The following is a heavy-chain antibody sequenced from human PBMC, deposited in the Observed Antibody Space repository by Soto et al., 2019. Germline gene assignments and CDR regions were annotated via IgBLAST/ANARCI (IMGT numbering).Heavy chain of an antibody. CDR3: ARGGSGSYYPYWFDP. CDR1: GGTFSSYA. V-gene: IGHV1-69*13. CDR2: IIPIFGTA. D-gene: IGHD1-26*01. Sequence: ASVKVSCKASGGTFSSYAISWVRQAPGQGLEWMGGIIPIFGTANYAQKFQGRVTITADESTSTAYMELSSLRSEDTAVYYCARGGSGSYYPYWFDPWGQGTLVTVSS. J-gene: IGHJ5*02.